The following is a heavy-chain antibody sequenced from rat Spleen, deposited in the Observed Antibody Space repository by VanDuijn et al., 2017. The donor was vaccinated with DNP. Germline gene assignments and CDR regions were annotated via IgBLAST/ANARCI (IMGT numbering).Heavy chain of an antibody. CDR3: TTGAWST. V-gene: IGHV5-27*01. CDR1: GFSFSNYG. Sequence: EVQLVESGGNLVQPGRSLKLSCAASGFSFSNYGMAWVRQAPTKGLEWVASITNSGDGTYYRDSVKGRFTISRDNVKSILYLQMDSLRSEDTATYYGTTGAWSTWGKGVVVTVSS. J-gene: IGHJ2*01. CDR2: ITNSGDGT.